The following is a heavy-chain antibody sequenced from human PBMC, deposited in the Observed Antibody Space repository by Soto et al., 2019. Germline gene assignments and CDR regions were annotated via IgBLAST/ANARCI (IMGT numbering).Heavy chain of an antibody. CDR3: ARECYYDSSGYYSFWGYYYYGMDV. D-gene: IGHD3-22*01. V-gene: IGHV3-30-3*01. J-gene: IGHJ6*02. Sequence: QVQLVESGGGVVQPGRSLRLSCAASGFTFSSYAMHWVRQAPGKGLEWVAVISYDGSNKYYADSVKGRFTISRDNSKNTLYLQMNSLRAEDTAVYYCARECYYDSSGYYSFWGYYYYGMDVWGQGTTVTVSS. CDR1: GFTFSSYA. CDR2: ISYDGSNK.